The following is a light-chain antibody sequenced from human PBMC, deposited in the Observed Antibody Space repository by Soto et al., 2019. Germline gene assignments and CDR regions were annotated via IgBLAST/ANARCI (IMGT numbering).Light chain of an antibody. CDR3: GTWDSSLSAYD. V-gene: IGLV1-51*01. CDR1: SSNIGNNY. J-gene: IGLJ1*01. CDR2: DNN. Sequence: QSALTQPPSVSAAPGQKVTISCSGSSSNIGNNYVSWYQQLPGTAPKLLIYDNNKRPSGIPDRFSGSKSGTSATLGITGLQTGDEADYYCGTWDSSLSAYDFGTGTNDTDL.